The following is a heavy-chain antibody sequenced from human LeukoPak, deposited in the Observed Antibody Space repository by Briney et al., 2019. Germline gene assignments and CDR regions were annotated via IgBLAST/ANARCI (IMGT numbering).Heavy chain of an antibody. V-gene: IGHV4-59*08. CDR2: IYYSGST. CDR3: ARRGVRSSSWGNYFDY. CDR1: GGSISSYF. J-gene: IGHJ4*02. Sequence: SETLSLTCTVSGGSISSYFWSWIRQPPGKGLEWIGYIYYSGSTNYNPSLKSRVTISVDTSKNQFSLKLSSVTAADTAVYYCARRGVRSSSWGNYFDYWGQGTLVTVSS. D-gene: IGHD6-13*01.